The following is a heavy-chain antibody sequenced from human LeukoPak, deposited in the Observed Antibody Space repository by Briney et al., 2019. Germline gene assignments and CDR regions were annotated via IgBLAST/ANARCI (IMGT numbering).Heavy chain of an antibody. CDR3: ARVRKVRGFSYYYYGMDV. D-gene: IGHD3-10*01. Sequence: ASVKVSCKASGYTFTGYYMHWVRQAPGQGLEWMGWINPNSGGTNYAQKFQGRVTMTRDTSISTAYMELSRLRSDDTAVYYCARVRKVRGFSYYYYGMDVWGQGTTVTVSS. J-gene: IGHJ6*02. CDR1: GYTFTGYY. V-gene: IGHV1-2*02. CDR2: INPNSGGT.